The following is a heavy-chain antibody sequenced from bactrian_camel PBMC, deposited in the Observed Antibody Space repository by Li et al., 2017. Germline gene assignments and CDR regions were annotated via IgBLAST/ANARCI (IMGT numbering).Heavy chain of an antibody. V-gene: IGHV3S55*01. CDR3: ATRRYCTTISPAAFGN. D-gene: IGHD4*01. Sequence: QVQLVESGGGSVQAGGSLRLSCVASGDTIGRYCMGWFRQAPGKEREAVAAFESDGRTNYDDSVKGRFTISQDNAKNTLFLQMNSLKPEYTAISYCATRRYCTTISPAAFGNWGQGTQVTVS. J-gene: IGHJ4*01. CDR2: FESDGRT. CDR1: GDTIGRYC.